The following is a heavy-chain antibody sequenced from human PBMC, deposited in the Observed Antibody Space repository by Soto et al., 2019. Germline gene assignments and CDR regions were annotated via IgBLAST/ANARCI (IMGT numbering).Heavy chain of an antibody. J-gene: IGHJ5*02. CDR1: GYTFTSYA. CDR2: INAGNGNT. Sequence: ASVKVSCKASGYTFTSYAMHWVRQAPGQRLEWMGWINAGNGNTKYSQKFQGRVTITRDTSASTAYMELSSLRSVDTAVYYCARARIVVVPAATPVWFDPWGQGTLVTVSS. V-gene: IGHV1-3*01. CDR3: ARARIVVVPAATPVWFDP. D-gene: IGHD2-2*01.